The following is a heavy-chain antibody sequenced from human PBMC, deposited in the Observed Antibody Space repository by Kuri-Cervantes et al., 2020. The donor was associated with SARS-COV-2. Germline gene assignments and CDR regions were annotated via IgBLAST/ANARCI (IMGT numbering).Heavy chain of an antibody. CDR2: IYSGGST. Sequence: LSLTCAASGFTVSSNYMSWVRQAPGKGLEWVSVIYSGGSTYYADSVKGRFTISRDNSKNTLYLQMNSLRAEDTAVYYCARATPHYYDSSGYKGYFDYWGQGTLVTVSS. J-gene: IGHJ4*02. CDR1: GFTVSSNY. D-gene: IGHD3-22*01. CDR3: ARATPHYYDSSGYKGYFDY. V-gene: IGHV3-66*01.